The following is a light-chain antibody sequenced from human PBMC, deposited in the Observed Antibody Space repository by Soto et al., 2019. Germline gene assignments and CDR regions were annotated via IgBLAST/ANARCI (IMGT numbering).Light chain of an antibody. CDR2: DVS. CDR3: SSYTSSSTLVV. CDR1: SSDVGGYNY. J-gene: IGLJ1*01. V-gene: IGLV2-14*01. Sequence: QSALTQPASVSGSPGQSITISCTGTSSDVGGYNYVSWCQQHPGKAPKLMIYDVSNRPSGVSARFSGSKSGNTAARTISGPPEVAEADYYCSSYTSSSTLVVFGTGTKLTVL.